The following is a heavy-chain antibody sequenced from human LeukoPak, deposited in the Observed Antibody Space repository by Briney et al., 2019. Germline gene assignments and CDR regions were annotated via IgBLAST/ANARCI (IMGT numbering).Heavy chain of an antibody. CDR3: ARGYCSSTSCYPNWFDP. CDR2: IYPGDSDT. D-gene: IGHD2-2*01. J-gene: IGHJ5*02. V-gene: IGHV5-51*01. CDR1: GYSFTSYW. Sequence: GESLKISCKSSGYSFTSYWIGWVRQMPGKGLEWMGIIYPGDSDTRYSPSFQGQVTISADKSISTAYLQWSSLKASDTAMYYCARGYCSSTSCYPNWFDPWGQGTLVTVSS.